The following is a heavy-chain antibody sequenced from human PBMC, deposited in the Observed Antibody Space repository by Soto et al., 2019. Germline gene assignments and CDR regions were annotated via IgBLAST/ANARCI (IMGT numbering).Heavy chain of an antibody. J-gene: IGHJ4*02. CDR3: ARDIFVGLARYYYGSGSYYNY. CDR1: GGSISSGGYY. Sequence: PSETLSLTCTVSGGSISSGGYYWSWIRQHPGKGLEWIGYIYYSGSTYYNPSLKSRVTISVDTSKNQFSLKLSSVTAADTAVYYCARDIFVGLARYYYGSGSYYNYWGQGTLVTVSS. V-gene: IGHV4-31*03. CDR2: IYYSGST. D-gene: IGHD3-10*01.